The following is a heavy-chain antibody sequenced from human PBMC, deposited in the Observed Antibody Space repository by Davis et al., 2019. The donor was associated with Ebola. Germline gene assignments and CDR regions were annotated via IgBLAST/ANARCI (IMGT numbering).Heavy chain of an antibody. CDR1: GGSISSGGYY. CDR3: ARGFITMIVVVPFDP. D-gene: IGHD3-22*01. J-gene: IGHJ5*02. Sequence: PGGSLRLSCTVSGGSISSGGYYWSWVRQAPGKGLEWVSYISSSSSTIYYADSVKGRFTISRDNAKNSLYLQMNSLRAEDTAVYYCARGFITMIVVVPFDPWGQGTLVTVSS. CDR2: ISSSSSTI. V-gene: IGHV3-48*01.